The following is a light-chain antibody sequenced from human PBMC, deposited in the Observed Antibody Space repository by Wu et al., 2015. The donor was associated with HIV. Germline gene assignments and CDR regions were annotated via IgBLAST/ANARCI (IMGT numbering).Light chain of an antibody. Sequence: DRATLSCRASQSVSNNYLIWYQQKPGQGPRLLIYDASSRAAGIPGRFIGSGSGTDFTLTISRVEPEDFAVYYCQQYAVSSLTFGGGTKLEIK. CDR1: QSVSNNY. J-gene: IGKJ4*01. CDR3: QQYAVSSLT. V-gene: IGKV3-20*01. CDR2: DAS.